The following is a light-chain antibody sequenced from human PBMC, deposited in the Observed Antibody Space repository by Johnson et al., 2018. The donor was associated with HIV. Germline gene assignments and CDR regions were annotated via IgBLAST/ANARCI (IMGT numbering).Light chain of an antibody. Sequence: QSVLTQPPSVSAAPGQKVTISCFGSDSNIGNNHVSWYQQFPGAAPKLLIYDNNKRPSGIPDRFSGSKSGTSATLGITGLQTGDEADYYCGTWDSTLSAGGVFGTGTKVTVL. CDR1: DSNIGNNH. J-gene: IGLJ1*01. CDR3: GTWDSTLSAGGV. V-gene: IGLV1-51*01. CDR2: DNN.